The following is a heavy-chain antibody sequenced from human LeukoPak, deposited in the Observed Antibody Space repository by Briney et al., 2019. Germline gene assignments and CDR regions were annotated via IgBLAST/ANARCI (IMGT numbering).Heavy chain of an antibody. J-gene: IGHJ6*02. V-gene: IGHV1-18*01. CDR3: AREAFYYYYGMDV. CDR1: GYTFTSYG. Sequence: ASVKVSCKASGYTFTSYGISWVRQAPGQGLEWMGWISAYNGNTNYAQKLQGRVTMTTDTSTSTAYMELRSLRSDDTAVYYCAREAFYYYYGMDVWGQGTTVTVSS. CDR2: ISAYNGNT.